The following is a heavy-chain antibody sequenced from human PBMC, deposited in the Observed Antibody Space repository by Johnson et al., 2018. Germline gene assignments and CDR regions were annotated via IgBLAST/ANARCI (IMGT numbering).Heavy chain of an antibody. CDR1: GYTFTSYD. Sequence: QVQLVETGAEVKKPGASVKVSCKASGYTFTSYDINWVRQAPGQGLEWMGWMNPNSGDAGYAQKFQGRVTMTSNTSISTAYMELSNRKSEDTAVYYCGGDGDALLWSFVLWGRGTLVTVSS. V-gene: IGHV1-8*01. CDR2: MNPNSGDA. CDR3: GGDGDALLWSFVL. J-gene: IGHJ2*01. D-gene: IGHD4-17*01.